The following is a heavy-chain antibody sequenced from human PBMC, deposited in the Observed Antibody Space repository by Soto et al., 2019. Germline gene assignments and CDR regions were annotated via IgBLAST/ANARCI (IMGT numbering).Heavy chain of an antibody. V-gene: IGHV5-51*01. CDR1: GYTFSSYS. D-gene: IGHD2-15*01. Sequence: GESLKISCEGSGYTFSSYSIGWVRQMPGKGLEWMGIIYPDDSDTRYSPSFRGQVTISVDKSISRAYLQWGSLKASDSAMYFCARIGSSYSPFDYWGRGTLVTVSS. J-gene: IGHJ4*02. CDR2: IYPDDSDT. CDR3: ARIGSSYSPFDY.